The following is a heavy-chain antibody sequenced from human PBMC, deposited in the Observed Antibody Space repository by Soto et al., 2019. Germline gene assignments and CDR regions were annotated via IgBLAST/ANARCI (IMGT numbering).Heavy chain of an antibody. CDR2: ISAYNGNT. CDR1: GYPLTSCG. J-gene: IGHJ6*02. CDR3: ARDGQQLVFRYYYGMDV. V-gene: IGHV1-18*01. Sequence: ASAKGSGKTSGYPLTSCGVIWVRQAPGQGLEWMGWISAYNGNTNYAQKLQGRVTMTTDTSTSTAYMELRSLRSDDTAVYYCARDGQQLVFRYYYGMDVWGQGTTVTVSS. D-gene: IGHD6-13*01.